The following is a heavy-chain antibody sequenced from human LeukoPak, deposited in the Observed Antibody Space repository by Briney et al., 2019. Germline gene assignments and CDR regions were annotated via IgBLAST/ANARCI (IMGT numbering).Heavy chain of an antibody. V-gene: IGHV3-23*01. CDR1: GFSFTSYA. CDR2: ISGSGRST. Sequence: GGSLRLSCAASGFSFTSYAMNWVRQAPGKGLEWVSAISGSGRSTYSADSVRGRFTTSRDNSKNILYLQMNNLRGEDTAVYYCAKAGARGNVNWFDSWGQGTLVTVSS. CDR3: AKAGARGNVNWFDS. J-gene: IGHJ5*01. D-gene: IGHD1-1*01.